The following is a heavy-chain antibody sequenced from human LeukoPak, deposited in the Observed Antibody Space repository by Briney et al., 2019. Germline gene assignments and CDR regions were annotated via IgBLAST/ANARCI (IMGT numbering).Heavy chain of an antibody. Sequence: QSGGSLRLSCAASGFTFSSYWMSWVRQAPGKGLEWVSYISSSGSTIYYADSVKGRFTISRDNAKNSLYLQMNSLRAEDTAVYYCARGGVARSGWYRYDYWGQGTLVTVSS. D-gene: IGHD6-19*01. V-gene: IGHV3-48*04. CDR1: GFTFSSYW. CDR2: ISSSGSTI. J-gene: IGHJ4*02. CDR3: ARGGVARSGWYRYDY.